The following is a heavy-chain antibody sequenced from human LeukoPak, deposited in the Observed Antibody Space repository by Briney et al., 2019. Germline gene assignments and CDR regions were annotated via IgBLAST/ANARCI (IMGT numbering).Heavy chain of an antibody. J-gene: IGHJ4*02. CDR3: ARHPFATPFDY. CDR1: GGSISDNY. D-gene: IGHD2-15*01. CDR2: AYYSGHT. V-gene: IGHV4-59*08. Sequence: SETLSLTCTVAGGSISDNYGSWIRQPPGKGREWIGYAYYSGHTNYNSSLKGRVTMSLDTSKSPFSLRLSSVTAADTAVYFCARHPFATPFDYWGPGTLVTVSS.